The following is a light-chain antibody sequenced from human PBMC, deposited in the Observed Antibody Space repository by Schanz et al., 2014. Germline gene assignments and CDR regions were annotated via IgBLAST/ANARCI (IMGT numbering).Light chain of an antibody. J-gene: IGKJ2*01. Sequence: DIQMTQSPSTLSASVGDRVTISCRASQSIGTYLNWYQLKPGKAPNLLIYAASILQNGVPSRFSGSGSGTDFTLTISSLQPDDFATYYCQQFHRFPYTFGQGTKLEIK. CDR3: QQFHRFPYT. CDR2: AAS. V-gene: IGKV1-39*01. CDR1: QSIGTY.